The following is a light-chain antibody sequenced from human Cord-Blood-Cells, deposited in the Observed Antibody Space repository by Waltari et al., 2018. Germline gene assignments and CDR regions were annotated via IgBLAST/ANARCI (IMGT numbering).Light chain of an antibody. CDR1: PGISSY. V-gene: IGKV1-8*01. J-gene: IGKJ1*01. Sequence: AIRLTQSPSSFSASTGDRVTITCRASPGISSYLAWYQQKPGKAHKLLIYAASTLQSGVPSRFSGSGSGTDFTLAISCLQSEDFATYDCQQYCSYPRTFGQGTRVEIK. CDR3: QQYCSYPRT. CDR2: AAS.